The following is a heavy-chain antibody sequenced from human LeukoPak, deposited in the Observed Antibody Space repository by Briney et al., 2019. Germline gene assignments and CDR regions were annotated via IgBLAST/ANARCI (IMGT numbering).Heavy chain of an antibody. CDR3: ARAIGATILNH. V-gene: IGHV1-69*04. CDR2: IIPILGIA. Sequence: ASVKVSCKASGGTFSSYAISWVRQAPGQGLEWMGRIIPILGIANYAQKFQGRVTITADKSTSTAYMELRSLRSDDTAVYYCARAIGATILNHWGQGTLVTVSS. J-gene: IGHJ5*02. D-gene: IGHD1-26*01. CDR1: GGTFSSYA.